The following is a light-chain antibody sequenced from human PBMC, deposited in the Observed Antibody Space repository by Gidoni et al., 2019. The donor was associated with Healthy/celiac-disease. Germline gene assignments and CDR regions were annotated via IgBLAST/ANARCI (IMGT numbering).Light chain of an antibody. CDR2: DAS. J-gene: IGKJ5*01. Sequence: DIQLTQPPSSLSASVGDRVTITCRASQRISSYLNWYQQKPGKAPKLLIYDASSLESGVPSRFSGSGSGTDFTLTISSLQPEDFATYYCQQSYSYPLTFGQGTRLEIK. CDR1: QRISSY. V-gene: IGKV1-39*01. CDR3: QQSYSYPLT.